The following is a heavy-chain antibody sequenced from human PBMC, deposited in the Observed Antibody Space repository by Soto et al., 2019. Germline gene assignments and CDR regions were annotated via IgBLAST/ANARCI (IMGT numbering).Heavy chain of an antibody. D-gene: IGHD3-10*01. J-gene: IGHJ5*02. Sequence: EVQLVESGGGLVQPGGSLRLSCAASGFTFSSYDMHWVRQATGKGLEWVSAIGTAGDTYYPGSVKGRFTISRDNAKNSLYLQMNSLRAEDTAGYYCARALYGSGSYYRNWFDPWGQGTLVTVSS. CDR1: GFTFSSYD. CDR2: IGTAGDT. V-gene: IGHV3-13*01. CDR3: ARALYGSGSYYRNWFDP.